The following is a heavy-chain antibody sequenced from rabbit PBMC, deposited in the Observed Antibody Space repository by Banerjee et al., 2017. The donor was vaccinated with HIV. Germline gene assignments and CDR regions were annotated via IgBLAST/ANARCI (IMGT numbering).Heavy chain of an antibody. CDR2: SYAGSSGST. CDR3: ARDLAGVIGWNFGL. CDR1: GIDFSSYG. V-gene: IGHV1S45*01. D-gene: IGHD4-1*01. J-gene: IGHJ3*01. Sequence: QEQLVESGGGLVTLGGSLALSCKVSGIDFSSYGISWVRQAPGKGLEWIACSYAGSSGSTYYANWAKGRFTISKTSSTTVTLQMTSLTAADTATYFCARDLAGVIGWNFGLWGQGTLVTVS.